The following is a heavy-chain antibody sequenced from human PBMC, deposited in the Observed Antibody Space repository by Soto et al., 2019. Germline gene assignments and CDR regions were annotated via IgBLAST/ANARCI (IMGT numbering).Heavy chain of an antibody. J-gene: IGHJ4*02. CDR2: ISFDGSDK. V-gene: IGHV3-30*03. D-gene: IGHD2-2*01. CDR1: GFTFRSHG. Sequence: QVQVVESGGGVVQPGRSLRLSCEASGFTFRSHGMHWVRQAPGKGLEWVAVISFDGSDKYYADSVRGRFAISRDNSQKTLDLEMNTLRPEDTGVYNWVRMTLGSTYALNFWGRGTLAPVP. CDR3: VRMTLGSTYALNF.